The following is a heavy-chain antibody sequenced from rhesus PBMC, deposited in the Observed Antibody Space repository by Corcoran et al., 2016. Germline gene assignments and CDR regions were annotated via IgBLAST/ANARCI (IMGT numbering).Heavy chain of an antibody. CDR3: ARVDSSGWGFDY. CDR2: IYGSITST. J-gene: IGHJ4*01. D-gene: IGHD6-31*01. V-gene: IGHV4S10*01. CDR1: GGSISDSYR. Sequence: QVQLQESGPGVVKPSETLSLTCAVSGGSISDSYRWSWIRQPPGKGLEWIGYIYGSITSTHYNPSLKSRVTISKDTSKNQFSLKLSSVTAADTAVYYCARVDSSGWGFDYWGQGVLVTVSS.